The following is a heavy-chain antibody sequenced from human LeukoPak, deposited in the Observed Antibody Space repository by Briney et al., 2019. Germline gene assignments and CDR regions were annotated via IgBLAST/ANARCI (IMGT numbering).Heavy chain of an antibody. Sequence: GGSLRLSCGASVITFSTYAIHWVRQAPGKGLEWVSAISGPGGSTYYADSVRGRFTISRDNFKNTVYLQMNSLRAEDTAVYYCARGSFYYDSSGPLYFDYWGQGTLVTVSS. CDR3: ARGSFYYDSSGPLYFDY. V-gene: IGHV3-23*01. CDR2: ISGPGGST. CDR1: VITFSTYA. J-gene: IGHJ4*02. D-gene: IGHD3-22*01.